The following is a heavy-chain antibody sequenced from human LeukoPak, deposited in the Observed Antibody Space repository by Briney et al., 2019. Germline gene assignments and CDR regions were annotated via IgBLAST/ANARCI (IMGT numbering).Heavy chain of an antibody. Sequence: PGGSLRLSCAASGFTFSSYAMSWVRQAPGKGPEWVSAISGSGGSTYYADSVKGRFTISRGNSKNTLYLQMNSLRAEDTAVYYCANLYYGSGSSKSQSWGQGTLVTVSS. CDR3: ANLYYGSGSSKSQS. CDR1: GFTFSSYA. V-gene: IGHV3-23*01. J-gene: IGHJ5*02. D-gene: IGHD3-10*01. CDR2: ISGSGGST.